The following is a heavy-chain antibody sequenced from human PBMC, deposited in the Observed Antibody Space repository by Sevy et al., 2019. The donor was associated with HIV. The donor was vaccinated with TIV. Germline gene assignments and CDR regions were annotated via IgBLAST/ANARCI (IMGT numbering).Heavy chain of an antibody. Sequence: GGSLRLSCAASGFTFSSYAMHWVRQAPGKGLECVAAINSNGVTTYYADSVKGRFTISRDNSKNSLYLQMNSLRAEDTAVYYCARGIYGSGSRLGLGYWGQGTLVTVSS. J-gene: IGHJ4*02. V-gene: IGHV3-64*02. CDR3: ARGIYGSGSRLGLGY. CDR1: GFTFSSYA. CDR2: INSNGVTT. D-gene: IGHD3-10*01.